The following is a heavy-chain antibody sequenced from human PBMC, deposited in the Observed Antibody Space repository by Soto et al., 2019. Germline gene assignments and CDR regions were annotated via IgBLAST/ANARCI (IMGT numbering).Heavy chain of an antibody. V-gene: IGHV3-30-3*01. D-gene: IGHD5-12*01. J-gene: IGHJ4*01. CDR2: ISYDGSNK. CDR3: ARAKWLPSLGFDF. Sequence: QEQLVESGGGVVQPGRSLRLSCAASGFTLSNYAIHWVRQAPGKGLEWVAAISYDGSNKYYAVSVKGRFTISRDSSKNTVYLEMNSLRPEDTAAFYCARAKWLPSLGFDFWGHGTLVIVSS. CDR1: GFTLSNYA.